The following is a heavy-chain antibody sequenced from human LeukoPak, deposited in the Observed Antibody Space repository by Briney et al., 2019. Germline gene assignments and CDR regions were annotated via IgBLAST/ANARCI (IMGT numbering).Heavy chain of an antibody. CDR1: GGSIRSSSYY. D-gene: IGHD3-10*01. CDR2: IYYSGST. Sequence: SETLSLTCTVSGGSIRSSSYYWGWIRQPPGKGLEWIGSIYYSGSTYYNPSLKSRVTISVDTSKNQYSLKLSSVTAADTAVYYCARHSAGGGYYMDVWGKGTTVTVSS. CDR3: ARHSAGGGYYMDV. J-gene: IGHJ6*03. V-gene: IGHV4-39*01.